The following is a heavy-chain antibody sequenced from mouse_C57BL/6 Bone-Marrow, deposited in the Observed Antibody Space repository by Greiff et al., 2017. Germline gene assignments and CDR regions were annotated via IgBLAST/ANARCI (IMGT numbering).Heavy chain of an antibody. CDR3: ARLRAYSNYLDY. CDR1: GYTFTDYY. CDR2: IYPGSGNT. J-gene: IGHJ2*01. V-gene: IGHV1-76*01. D-gene: IGHD2-5*01. Sequence: QVHVKQSGAELVRPGASVKLSCKASGYTFTDYYINWVKQRPGQGLEWIARIYPGSGNTYYNEKFKGKATLTAEKSSSTAYMQLSSLTSEDSAVYFCARLRAYSNYLDYWGQGTTLTVSS.